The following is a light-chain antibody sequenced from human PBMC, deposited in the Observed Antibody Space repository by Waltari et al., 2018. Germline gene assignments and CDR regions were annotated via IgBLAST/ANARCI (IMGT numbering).Light chain of an antibody. Sequence: QSALTQPASVSGSPGQSTTISCTGTSSDIGAYNYVSWYQQHPGKAPKLMIYEVTKRPSGVADGFSGSKSGNTASRTISGLQSEDEADYYCCSYTISDTYVFGTGTKVTVL. CDR1: SSDIGAYNY. CDR2: EVT. J-gene: IGLJ1*01. CDR3: CSYTISDTYV. V-gene: IGLV2-14*01.